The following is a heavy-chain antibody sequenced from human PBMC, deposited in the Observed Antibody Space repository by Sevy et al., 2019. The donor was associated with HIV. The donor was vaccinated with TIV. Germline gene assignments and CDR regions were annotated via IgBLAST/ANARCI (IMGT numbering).Heavy chain of an antibody. Sequence: GGSLRLSCAASGFTFSSYAMHWVRQAPGKGLEWVAVISYDGSNKYYADSVKGRFTISRDNSKNMLYLQMNSLRAEDTAVYYCARKEVAGTLGAFDIWGQGTMVTVSS. CDR1: GFTFSSYA. J-gene: IGHJ3*02. CDR3: ARKEVAGTLGAFDI. CDR2: ISYDGSNK. V-gene: IGHV3-30*04. D-gene: IGHD6-19*01.